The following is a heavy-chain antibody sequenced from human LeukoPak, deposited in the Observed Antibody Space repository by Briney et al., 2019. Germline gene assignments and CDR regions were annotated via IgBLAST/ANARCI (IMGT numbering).Heavy chain of an antibody. Sequence: RQAPWKGVQWVSSISSNSNYIYYGGSVKGRFTISRDNANNSLFLQMNGQGQNDAAVYHRARDLTVGTYRDAFDIWGQGTMVTVSS. CDR2: ISSNSNYI. J-gene: IGHJ3*02. CDR3: ARDLTVGTYRDAFDI. D-gene: IGHD1-26*01. V-gene: IGHV3-21*03.